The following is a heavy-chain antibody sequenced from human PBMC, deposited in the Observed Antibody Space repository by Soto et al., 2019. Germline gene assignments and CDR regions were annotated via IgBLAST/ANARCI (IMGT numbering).Heavy chain of an antibody. CDR2: TYYRSKWYN. D-gene: IGHD1-26*01. CDR1: GDSVSSNSAA. Sequence: SQTLSLTRAISGDSVSSNSAAWNWIRQSPSRGLEWLGRTYYRSKWYNDYAVSVKSRITINPDTSKNQFSLQLNSVTPEDTAVYSCAREVWWEHGGYYYYYGMDVWGQGTTVTVSS. CDR3: AREVWWEHGGYYYYYGMDV. J-gene: IGHJ6*02. V-gene: IGHV6-1*01.